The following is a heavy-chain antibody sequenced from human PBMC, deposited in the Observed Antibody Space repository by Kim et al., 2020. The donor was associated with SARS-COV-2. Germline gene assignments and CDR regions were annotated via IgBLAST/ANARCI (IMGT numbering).Heavy chain of an antibody. CDR1: GFTFSSYA. Sequence: GGSLRLSCAASGFTFSSYAMSWVRQAPGKGLEWVSAISGSGGSTYYADSVKGRFTISRDNSKNTLYLQMNSLRAEDTAVYYCAKGTTIFGVEGWFDPWGQGTLVTVSS. V-gene: IGHV3-23*01. CDR2: ISGSGGST. D-gene: IGHD3-3*01. J-gene: IGHJ5*02. CDR3: AKGTTIFGVEGWFDP.